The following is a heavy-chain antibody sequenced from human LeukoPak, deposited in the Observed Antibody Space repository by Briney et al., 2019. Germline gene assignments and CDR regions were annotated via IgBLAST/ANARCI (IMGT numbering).Heavy chain of an antibody. Sequence: ASVKVSCKASGYAFTGNYMHWVRQIPGQGLEWMGRINPKNGGTNHAQKFQGRVTMTRDTSISTAYMELSGLRSDDTAVYYCATSSEGGYSYGSDIDYWGQGTLVTVSS. CDR3: ATSSEGGYSYGSDIDY. D-gene: IGHD5-18*01. CDR1: GYAFTGNY. CDR2: INPKNGGT. V-gene: IGHV1-2*06. J-gene: IGHJ4*02.